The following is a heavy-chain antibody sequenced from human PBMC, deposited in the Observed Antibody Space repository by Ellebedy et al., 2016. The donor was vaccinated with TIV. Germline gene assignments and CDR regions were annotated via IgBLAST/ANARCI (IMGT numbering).Heavy chain of an antibody. J-gene: IGHJ4*02. CDR3: ARQARRGIWYLHS. D-gene: IGHD6-13*01. Sequence: PGGSLRLSCAASGFTFDNHAMHWVRQTPGIGLDWVAVTSNDGTYKYYADSVKGRFTISRDNSKNTRFLQMNSLRPEDTAVYYCARQARRGIWYLHSWGQGTLVTVSS. V-gene: IGHV3-30*04. CDR1: GFTFDNHA. CDR2: TSNDGTYK.